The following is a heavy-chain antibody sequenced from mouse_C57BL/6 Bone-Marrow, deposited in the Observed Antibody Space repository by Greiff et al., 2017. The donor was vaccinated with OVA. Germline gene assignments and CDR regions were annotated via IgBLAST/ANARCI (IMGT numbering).Heavy chain of an antibody. CDR2: ISYDGSN. CDR1: GYSITSGYY. Sequence: EVKLVESGPGLVKPSQSLSLTCSVTGYSITSGYYWNWIRQFPGNKLEWMGYISYDGSNNYNPSLKNRISITRDTSKNQFFLKLNSVTTEDTATYYCARGPIYDYFDYWGQGTTLTVSS. J-gene: IGHJ2*01. V-gene: IGHV3-6*01. CDR3: ARGPIYDYFDY. D-gene: IGHD2-3*01.